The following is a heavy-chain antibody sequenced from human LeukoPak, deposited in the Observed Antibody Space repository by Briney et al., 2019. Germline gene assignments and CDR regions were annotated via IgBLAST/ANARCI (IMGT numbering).Heavy chain of an antibody. CDR1: EFTFNNYG. J-gene: IGHJ4*02. CDR2: ISGSSSTI. Sequence: GGSLRLSCAASEFTFNNYGMNWVRQAPGKGPEWVSYISGSSSTIYYADSVKGRFTISRNNVRNSLYLQMNSLRAEDTAVYYCARGSCTGTSCYDYWGQGTLVTVSS. CDR3: ARGSCTGTSCYDY. V-gene: IGHV3-48*01. D-gene: IGHD2-2*01.